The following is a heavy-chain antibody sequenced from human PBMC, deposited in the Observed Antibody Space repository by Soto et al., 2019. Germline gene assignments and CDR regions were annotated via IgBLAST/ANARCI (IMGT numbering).Heavy chain of an antibody. J-gene: IGHJ4*02. CDR1: GDAFKSYA. D-gene: IGHD4-17*01. CDR3: ARDPTNDYGDDTFDY. V-gene: IGHV1-69*06. Sequence: QVLLLQSGSEVKKAGSSVKVSCKASGDAFKSYAIHWVRQALGQGLEYMGRIIPSYDRTKYAQKFQGRLTLTADMYTSTGYMELSSLRSEDTAVYYCARDPTNDYGDDTFDYWGQGTKVIVSS. CDR2: IIPSYDRT.